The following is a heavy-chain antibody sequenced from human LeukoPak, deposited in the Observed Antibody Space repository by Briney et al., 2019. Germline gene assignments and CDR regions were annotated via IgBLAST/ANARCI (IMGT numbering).Heavy chain of an antibody. CDR3: ARDTAAARDDAFDI. CDR1: GFTFDDYA. J-gene: IGHJ3*02. V-gene: IGHV3-43*02. Sequence: GGSLRLSCAASGFTFDDYAMHWVRQAPGKGLEWVSLISGDGGSTYYADSVKGRFTISRDNAKNSLYLQMNSLRAEDTAVYYCARDTAAARDDAFDIWGQGTMVTVSS. CDR2: ISGDGGST. D-gene: IGHD6-13*01.